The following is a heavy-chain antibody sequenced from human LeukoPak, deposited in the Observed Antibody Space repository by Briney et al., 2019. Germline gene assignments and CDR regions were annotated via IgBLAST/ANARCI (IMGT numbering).Heavy chain of an antibody. D-gene: IGHD4/OR15-4a*01. Sequence: SETLSPTCAVYGGSFSGYYWSWIRQPPGKGLEWIGEINHSGSTNYNPSLKSRVTISGDTSKNQFSLKLSSVTAADTAVYYCARGAGALTLDYFDYWGQGTLVTVSS. V-gene: IGHV4-34*01. J-gene: IGHJ4*02. CDR1: GGSFSGYY. CDR3: ARGAGALTLDYFDY. CDR2: INHSGST.